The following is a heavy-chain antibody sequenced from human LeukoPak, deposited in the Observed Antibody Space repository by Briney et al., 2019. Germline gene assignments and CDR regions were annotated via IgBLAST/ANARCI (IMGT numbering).Heavy chain of an antibody. CDR2: IYHSGST. J-gene: IGHJ6*03. D-gene: IGHD3-22*01. CDR1: GYSISSGYY. CDR3: ARGSHSSGYHYYYYYMDV. V-gene: IGHV4-38-2*02. Sequence: SETLSLTCTVSGYSISSGYYWGWIRQPPGKGLEWIGSIYHSGSTYYNPSLKSRVTISVDTSKNQFSLKLSSVTAADTAVYYCARGSHSSGYHYYYYYMDVWGKGTTVTISS.